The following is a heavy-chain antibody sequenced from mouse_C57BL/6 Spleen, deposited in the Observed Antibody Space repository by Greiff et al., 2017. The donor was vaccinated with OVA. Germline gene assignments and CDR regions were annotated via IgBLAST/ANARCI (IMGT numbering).Heavy chain of an antibody. D-gene: IGHD1-1*01. V-gene: IGHV2-9-1*01. J-gene: IGHJ1*03. CDR3: ASHYYGSSYGYFDV. Sequence: QVQLQQSGPGLVAPSQSLSITCTVSGFSLTSYAISWVRQPPGKGLEWLGVIWTGGGTNYNSALKSRLSISKDNSKSQVFLKMNSLQTDDTARYYWASHYYGSSYGYFDVWGTGTTVTVSS. CDR1: GFSLTSYA. CDR2: IWTGGGT.